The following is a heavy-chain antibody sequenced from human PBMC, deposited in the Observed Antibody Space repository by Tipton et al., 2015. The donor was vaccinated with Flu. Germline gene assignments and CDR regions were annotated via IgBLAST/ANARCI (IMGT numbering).Heavy chain of an antibody. CDR3: AKVIPELVAGLDY. CDR1: GFTFSRYT. D-gene: IGHD6-19*01. V-gene: IGHV3-23*01. J-gene: IGHJ4*02. CDR2: ISGGGGIT. Sequence: SLRLSCVASGFTFSRYTMSWVRQAPGKGLEWVSSISGGGGITYVADSVKGRFTISRDFAKNTLYLEMNSLRADDIAVYFCAKVIPELVAGLDYWGRGTLVTVSP.